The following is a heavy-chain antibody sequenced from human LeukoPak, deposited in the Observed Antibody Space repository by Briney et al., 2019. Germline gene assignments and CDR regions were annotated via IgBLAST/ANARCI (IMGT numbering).Heavy chain of an antibody. J-gene: IGHJ4*02. D-gene: IGHD2-15*01. CDR1: GYTFTGCY. Sequence: ASVKVSCKASGYTFTGCYIHWVRQAPGQGLEWMGRFSPNSGGTNSAQKFQARVTMTRDTFISTAYMELSGLTSDDTAVYYCVRGGHYCSGVNCYGTDYWGQGTLVTVSS. CDR2: FSPNSGGT. CDR3: VRGGHYCSGVNCYGTDY. V-gene: IGHV1-2*06.